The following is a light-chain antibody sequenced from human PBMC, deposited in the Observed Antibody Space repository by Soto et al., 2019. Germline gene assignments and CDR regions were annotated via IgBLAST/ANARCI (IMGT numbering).Light chain of an antibody. V-gene: IGLV2-14*01. Sequence: QSVLTQPASVSGSPGQSITISCTGTSSDVGGYKYVSWYQQHPGKAPKLMIYDVSSRPSGVSNRFSGSKSGNTASLTISGLQAEDEADYYCSSYTSSTTLDFGTGTKVTVL. CDR2: DVS. CDR3: SSYTSSTTLD. CDR1: SSDVGGYKY. J-gene: IGLJ1*01.